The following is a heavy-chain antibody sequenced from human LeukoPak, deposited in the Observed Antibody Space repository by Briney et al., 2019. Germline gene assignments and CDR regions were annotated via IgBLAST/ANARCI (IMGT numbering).Heavy chain of an antibody. D-gene: IGHD6-13*01. CDR2: IYYSGST. Sequence: SETLSLTCTVSGGSISGYYWSWIRQPPGKGLEWIGYIYYSGSTYYNPSLKSRVTISVDTSKNQFSLKLSSVTAADTAVYYCAGGRLAAAPYFDYWGQGTLVTVSS. J-gene: IGHJ4*02. V-gene: IGHV4-59*01. CDR1: GGSISGYY. CDR3: AGGRLAAAPYFDY.